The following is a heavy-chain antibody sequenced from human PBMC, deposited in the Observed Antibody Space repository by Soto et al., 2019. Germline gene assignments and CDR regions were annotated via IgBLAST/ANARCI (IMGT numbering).Heavy chain of an antibody. CDR3: AKDRKDCSSTSCLPTYHYYGMDV. CDR2: ISWNSGSI. J-gene: IGHJ6*02. V-gene: IGHV3-9*01. D-gene: IGHD2-2*01. CDR1: GFTFDDYA. Sequence: GGSLRLSCAASGFTFDDYAMHWVRQAPGKGLEWVSGISWNSGSIGYADSVKGRFTISRDNAKNSLYLQMNSLRAEDTALYYCAKDRKDCSSTSCLPTYHYYGMDVWGQGTTVTVSS.